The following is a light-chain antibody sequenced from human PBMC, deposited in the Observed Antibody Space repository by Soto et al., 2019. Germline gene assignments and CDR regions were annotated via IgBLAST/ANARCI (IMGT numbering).Light chain of an antibody. CDR1: QSIRSD. Sequence: DIVMTQSAANLSVFPGERDNLXCRASQSIRSDMDWYQQKPGQAPRLLIYGASTRAHGTPARFSGSGSGTEFTLTITSLQSEDFAVYYGQQFHNWPRTFGQGTKVDIK. CDR2: GAS. V-gene: IGKV3D-15*01. CDR3: QQFHNWPRT. J-gene: IGKJ1*01.